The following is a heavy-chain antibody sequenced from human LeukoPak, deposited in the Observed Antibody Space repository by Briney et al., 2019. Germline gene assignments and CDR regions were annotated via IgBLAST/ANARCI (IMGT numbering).Heavy chain of an antibody. Sequence: SYTLSLTYTVSGGSISSSSYYWVWIRQPPGKGLEWIGCIYYSGSTYYNPSLKSRVTISVDTSKNQFSLKLSSVTAADTAVYYCARDLVYYGSGSPLDWFDPWGQGTLVTVSS. CDR3: ARDLVYYGSGSPLDWFDP. CDR1: GGSISSSSYY. D-gene: IGHD3-10*01. V-gene: IGHV4-39*07. CDR2: IYYSGST. J-gene: IGHJ5*02.